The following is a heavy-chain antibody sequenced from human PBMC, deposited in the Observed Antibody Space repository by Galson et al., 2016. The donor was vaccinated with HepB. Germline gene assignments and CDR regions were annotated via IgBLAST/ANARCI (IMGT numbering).Heavy chain of an antibody. J-gene: IGHJ4*02. CDR1: DYPIASGYY. V-gene: IGHV4-38-2*02. CDR2: IYQTGRT. Sequence: TLSLTCSVADYPIASGYYWGWIRQSPGKGLEGIGSIYQTGRTFYNPSLEGRLFLRVDTSKNQFSLRVVSVTAADTAVYYCAKSYEMFTGDPYHYYFGFWGQGARVIVSS. CDR3: AKSYEMFTGDPYHYYFGF. D-gene: IGHD3-9*01.